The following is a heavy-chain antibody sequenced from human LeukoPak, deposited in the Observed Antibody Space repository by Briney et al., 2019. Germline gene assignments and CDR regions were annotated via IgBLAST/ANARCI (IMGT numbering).Heavy chain of an antibody. CDR2: IYYSGST. Sequence: SETLSLTCVVSGDSITNGYYWGWIPQPPGKGLQWIGSIYYSGSTYYNPSLKSRVTISVDTSKNQLSLRLNSVTAANTAVYYCARPGATATDGFDIWGQGTLVTVSS. CDR3: ARPGATATDGFDI. CDR1: GDSITNGYY. J-gene: IGHJ3*02. V-gene: IGHV4-38-2*01. D-gene: IGHD2-2*01.